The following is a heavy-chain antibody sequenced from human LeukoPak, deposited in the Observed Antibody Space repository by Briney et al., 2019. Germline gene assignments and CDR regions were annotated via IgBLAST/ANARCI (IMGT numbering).Heavy chain of an antibody. V-gene: IGHV4-39*01. Sequence: SETLSLTCTVSGGSISSNHYYWAWIRQPPGKGLEWIGSIYYRGTTYYNPSLKSRVTISVDTSKNQFSLKLSSVTAADTAVYYCARRNVYSSSWDYFDYWGQGTLVTVSS. J-gene: IGHJ4*02. CDR1: GGSISSNHYY. CDR2: IYYRGTT. D-gene: IGHD6-13*01. CDR3: ARRNVYSSSWDYFDY.